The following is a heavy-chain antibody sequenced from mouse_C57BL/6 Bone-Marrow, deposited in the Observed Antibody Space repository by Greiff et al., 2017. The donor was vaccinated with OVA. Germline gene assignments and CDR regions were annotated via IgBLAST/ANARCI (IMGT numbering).Heavy chain of an antibody. D-gene: IGHD2-5*01. J-gene: IGHJ4*01. CDR2: IDPANGNT. V-gene: IGHV14-3*01. Sequence: VQLQQPGAELVRPGASVKLSCTASGFNIKNTYMHWVKQRPEQGLEWIGRIDPANGNTKYAPKFQGKATITADTSSNTAYLQLSSLTSEDTAIYYCARLGPHSNSYYYAMDYWGQGTSVTVSS. CDR3: ARLGPHSNSYYYAMDY. CDR1: GFNIKNTY.